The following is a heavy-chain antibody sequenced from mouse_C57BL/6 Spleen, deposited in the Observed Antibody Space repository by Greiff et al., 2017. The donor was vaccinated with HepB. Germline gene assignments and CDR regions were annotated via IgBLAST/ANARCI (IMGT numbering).Heavy chain of an antibody. D-gene: IGHD1-1*01. CDR2: IDPETGGT. CDR1: GYTFTDYE. J-gene: IGHJ2*01. CDR3: TRRGLRGYYFDY. V-gene: IGHV1-15*01. Sequence: VQLQQSGAELVRPGASVTLSCKASGYTFTDYEMHWVKQTPVHGLEWIGAIDPETGGTAYNQKFKGKAILTADKSSSTAYMELRSLTSEDSAVYYCTRRGLRGYYFDYWGQGTTLTVSS.